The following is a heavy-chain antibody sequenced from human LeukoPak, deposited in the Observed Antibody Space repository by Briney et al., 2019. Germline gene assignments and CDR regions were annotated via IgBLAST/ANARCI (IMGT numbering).Heavy chain of an antibody. CDR1: GGSISSGGYS. D-gene: IGHD3-3*01. J-gene: IGHJ4*02. Sequence: SETLSLTCAVSGGSISSGGYSWSWIRQPPGKGLEWIGYIYHSGSTYYNPSLKSRVTISADRSKNQFSLKLSSVTAADTAVYYCARGALGYDFWSGYYRPPYFDYWGQGTLVTVSS. CDR3: ARGALGYDFWSGYYRPPYFDY. V-gene: IGHV4-30-2*01. CDR2: IYHSGST.